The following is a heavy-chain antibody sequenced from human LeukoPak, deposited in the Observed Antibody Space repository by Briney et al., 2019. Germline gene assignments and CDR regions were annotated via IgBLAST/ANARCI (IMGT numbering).Heavy chain of an antibody. J-gene: IGHJ6*03. V-gene: IGHV3-48*01. CDR3: ARDLTVVTPGYYYYMDV. CDR1: GFTFSSYS. D-gene: IGHD4-23*01. CDR2: ISSSSSTI. Sequence: PGGSLRLSCAASGFTFSSYSMNWVRQAPGKGLEWVSYISSSSSTIYYADSVKGRFTISRDNAKNSLYLQMNSLRAGDTAVYYCARDLTVVTPGYYYYMDVWGKGTTVTVSS.